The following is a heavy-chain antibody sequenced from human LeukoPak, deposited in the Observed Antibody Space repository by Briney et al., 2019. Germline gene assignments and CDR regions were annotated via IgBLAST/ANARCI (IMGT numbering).Heavy chain of an antibody. J-gene: IGHJ6*02. CDR2: ILYDGSNK. D-gene: IGHD5-24*01. CDR1: GFTFSNYG. CDR3: AKIPHRDGYISHYYYYGMDV. V-gene: IGHV3-30*18. Sequence: GGSLRLSCAASGFTFSNYGLHWVRQAPGKGLEWVAVILYDGSNKYYADSVKGRFTISRDNSKSTLYLQMNSLRAEDTAVYYCAKIPHRDGYISHYYYYGMDVWGQGTTVTVSS.